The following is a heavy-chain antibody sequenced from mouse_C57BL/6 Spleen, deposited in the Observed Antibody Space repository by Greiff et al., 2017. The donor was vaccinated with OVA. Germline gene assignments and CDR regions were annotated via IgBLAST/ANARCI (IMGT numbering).Heavy chain of an antibody. D-gene: IGHD2-5*01. CDR1: GFSLSTSGMG. J-gene: IGHJ3*01. Sequence: QVTLKESGPGILQSSQTLSLTCSFSGFSLSTSGMGVSWIRQPSGKGLEWLAHIYWDDDKRYNPSLKSRLTISKDTSRNQVFLKITSVDTADTATYYCARRERDSNGAWFAYWGQGTLVTVSA. V-gene: IGHV8-12*01. CDR3: ARRERDSNGAWFAY. CDR2: IYWDDDK.